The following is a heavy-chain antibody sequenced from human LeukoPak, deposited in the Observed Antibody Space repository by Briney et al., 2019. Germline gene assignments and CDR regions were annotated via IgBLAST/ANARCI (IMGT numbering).Heavy chain of an antibody. Sequence: ASVKVSCKTSGYTFSSYAIHWARQAPGHRLEWMGWINAGNANTKYSQKFQGRVTITRDTSASTAYMEMSSLRSEDTAVYYCARGYCSSTSCQYYFDYWGPGTLVTVSS. CDR2: INAGNANT. CDR1: GYTFSSYA. V-gene: IGHV1-3*01. J-gene: IGHJ4*02. D-gene: IGHD2-2*01. CDR3: ARGYCSSTSCQYYFDY.